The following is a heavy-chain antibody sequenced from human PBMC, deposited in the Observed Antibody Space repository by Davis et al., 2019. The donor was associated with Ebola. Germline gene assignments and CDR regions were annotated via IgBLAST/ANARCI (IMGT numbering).Heavy chain of an antibody. Sequence: SETLSLTCTVSGGSISSSSYYWGWIRQPPGKGLEWIGSIYYSGSTYYNPSLKSRVTISVDTSKNQFPLKLSSVTAADTAVYYCARQAYPRNYYYYGMDVWGQGTTVTVSS. D-gene: IGHD3-16*01. J-gene: IGHJ6*02. CDR1: GGSISSSSYY. CDR3: ARQAYPRNYYYYGMDV. CDR2: IYYSGST. V-gene: IGHV4-39*01.